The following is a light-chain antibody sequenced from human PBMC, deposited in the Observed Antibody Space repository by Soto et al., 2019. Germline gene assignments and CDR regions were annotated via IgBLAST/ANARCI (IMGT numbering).Light chain of an antibody. Sequence: DIKMTQSPSTLSASVGDRVTITCRASQSINIWLAWYQQKPGKAPKLLIYKASSLESGVPSRFSGSGSGTEFTLTISSLQPDDFATYYCQQYNSYSWTFGQGTKVESK. CDR2: KAS. CDR3: QQYNSYSWT. J-gene: IGKJ1*01. V-gene: IGKV1-5*03. CDR1: QSINIW.